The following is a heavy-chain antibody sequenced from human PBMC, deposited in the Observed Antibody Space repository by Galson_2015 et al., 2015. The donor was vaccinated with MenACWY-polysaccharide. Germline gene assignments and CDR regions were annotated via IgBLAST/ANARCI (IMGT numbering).Heavy chain of an antibody. CDR3: ARDPHCGAGCSIHDAFDV. V-gene: IGHV3-74*01. Sequence: SLRLSCAASGFTFSSYWMHWVRQAPGEGLVWVSRIKTDGSSTSYADSVKGRFTVSRDNAKNTVYLQMNSLRVEDTAVYYCARDPHCGAGCSIHDAFDVGGQGTKVTVSS. CDR1: GFTFSSYW. D-gene: IGHD2-21*02. J-gene: IGHJ3*01. CDR2: IKTDGSST.